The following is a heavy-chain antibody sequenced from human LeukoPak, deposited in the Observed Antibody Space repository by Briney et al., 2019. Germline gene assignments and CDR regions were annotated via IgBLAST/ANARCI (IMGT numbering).Heavy chain of an antibody. CDR2: IKPNSGGT. V-gene: IGHV1-2*02. CDR3: ARGSGSGSYDYYYYMDV. Sequence: ASVKVSCKASGYTFTGYYIHWVRQAPGQGLEWMGWIKPNSGGTNYAQKFQGRVTMTRGTSIRTAYMELSRLRSDDTAVYYCARGSGSGSYDYYYYMDVWGKGTTVTVSS. CDR1: GYTFTGYY. D-gene: IGHD3-10*01. J-gene: IGHJ6*03.